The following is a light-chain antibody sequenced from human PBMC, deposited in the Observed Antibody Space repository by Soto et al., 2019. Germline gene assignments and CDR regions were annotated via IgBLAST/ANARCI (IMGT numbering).Light chain of an antibody. V-gene: IGLV1-47*01. CDR2: RDN. CDR3: AAWDDSLRGVV. CDR1: RSNIETNA. Sequence: QSVLTQPPSASGTPGQRLTISCSGSRSNIETNALNWYRQLPGTAPKLLVYRDNQRPSGVPDRFSGSKSGTSASLAISGLRSDDEADYYCAAWDDSLRGVVFGGGTKLTVL. J-gene: IGLJ2*01.